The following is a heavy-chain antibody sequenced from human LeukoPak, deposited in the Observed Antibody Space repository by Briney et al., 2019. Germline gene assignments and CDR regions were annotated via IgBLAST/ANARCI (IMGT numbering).Heavy chain of an antibody. CDR3: VREARATADF. CDR2: INSGSGDT. J-gene: IGHJ4*02. CDR1: GFTFTDYH. D-gene: IGHD1-26*01. V-gene: IGHV1-2*02. Sequence: ASVKVSRNASGFTFTDYHMHWVRQAPGQGLEWMGWINSGSGDTNYAQKFQGRVTVTRDTSIRTTYMELSNLRSDDTAVYYCVREARATADFWGQGTLVTVSS.